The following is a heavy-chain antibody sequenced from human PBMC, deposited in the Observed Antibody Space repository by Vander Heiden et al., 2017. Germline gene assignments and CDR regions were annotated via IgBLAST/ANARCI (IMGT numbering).Heavy chain of an antibody. J-gene: IGHJ4*02. CDR1: GFTFSSYS. D-gene: IGHD6-19*01. Sequence: EVQLVESGGGLVKPGGSLRLSCAASGFTFSSYSMNWVRQAPGKGLEWVSSISSSSRYIYYADSVKGRFTISRDNAKNSLYLKMNSLRAEDTAVYYCARAAVAAYWGQGTLVTVSS. V-gene: IGHV3-21*01. CDR2: ISSSSRYI. CDR3: ARAAVAAY.